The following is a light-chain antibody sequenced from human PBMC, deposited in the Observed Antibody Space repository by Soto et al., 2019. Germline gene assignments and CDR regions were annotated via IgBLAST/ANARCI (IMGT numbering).Light chain of an antibody. Sequence: EIVMTQSPATLSLSPGERATLSCRASQSVSSSFLAWYQQKPGQAPRLLIYGASTKATGIPYRFSGSGSGTDFTLTISSLEPEDFAVYYCQQYDNSPHTFGQGTRVEIK. CDR3: QQYDNSPHT. CDR2: GAS. J-gene: IGKJ2*01. V-gene: IGKV3-20*01. CDR1: QSVSSSF.